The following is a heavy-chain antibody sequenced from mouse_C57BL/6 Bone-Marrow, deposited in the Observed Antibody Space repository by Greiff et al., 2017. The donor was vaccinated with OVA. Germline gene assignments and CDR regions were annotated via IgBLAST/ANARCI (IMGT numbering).Heavy chain of an antibody. J-gene: IGHJ1*03. V-gene: IGHV1-85*01. CDR1: GYTFTSYD. CDR3: ARAGRETLYWYFDV. CDR2: IYPSDGST. D-gene: IGHD4-1*01. Sequence: VQLQQSGPELVKPGASVKLSCKASGYTFTSYDINWVQQRPGQGLEWIGWIYPSDGSTKYNEQFKGQATLTVDTSSSTPYMELHSLTSEDSAVYFCARAGRETLYWYFDVWGTGTTVTVSS.